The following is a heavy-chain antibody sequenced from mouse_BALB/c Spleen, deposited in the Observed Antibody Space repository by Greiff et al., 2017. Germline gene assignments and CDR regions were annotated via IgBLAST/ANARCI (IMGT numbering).Heavy chain of an antibody. J-gene: IGHJ3*01. CDR2: IDPENGNT. D-gene: IGHD1-1*01. CDR1: GFNIKDYY. Sequence: EVQLQQSGAELVRPGALVKLSCKASGFNIKDYYMHWVKQRPEQGLEWIGWIDPENGNTIYDPKFQGKASITADTSSNTAYLQLSSLPSEDTAVYYCARIYYYGGFAYWGQGTLVTVSA. CDR3: ARIYYYGGFAY. V-gene: IGHV14-1*02.